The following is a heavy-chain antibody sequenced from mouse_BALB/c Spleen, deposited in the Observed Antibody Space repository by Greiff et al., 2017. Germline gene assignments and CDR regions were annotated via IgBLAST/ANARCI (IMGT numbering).Heavy chain of an antibody. CDR2: IYYSGTI. D-gene: IGHD2-10*02. J-gene: IGHJ4*01. CDR3: AREYGNYYYAMDY. CDR1: GISITTGNYR. Sequence: EVKLVESGPGLVKPSQTVSLTCTVTGISITTGNYRWSRIRQFPGNKLEWIGYIYYSGTITYNPSLTSRTTITRDTSKNQFFLEMNSLTAEDTATYYCAREYGNYYYAMDYWGQGTSVTVSS. V-gene: IGHV3-5*02.